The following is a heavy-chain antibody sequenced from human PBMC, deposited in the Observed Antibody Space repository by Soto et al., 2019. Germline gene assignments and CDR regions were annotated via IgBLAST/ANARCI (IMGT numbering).Heavy chain of an antibody. CDR3: AGKYYYDSMFDP. J-gene: IGHJ5*02. CDR1: GGSISSYY. Sequence: SETLSITCTVSGGSISSYYWSWIWQPPGKGLEWIGYIYYSGSTNYNPSLKSRVTISVDTSKNQFSLKLSSVTAADTAVYYCAGKYYYDSMFDPWGQGTLVTVSS. V-gene: IGHV4-59*01. CDR2: IYYSGST. D-gene: IGHD3-22*01.